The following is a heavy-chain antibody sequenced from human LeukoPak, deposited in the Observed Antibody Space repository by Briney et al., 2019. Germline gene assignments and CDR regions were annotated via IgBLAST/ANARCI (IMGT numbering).Heavy chain of an antibody. CDR3: SRAGPPPIY. J-gene: IGHJ4*02. CDR2: ISSSGSTI. CDR1: GFTFSSYE. V-gene: IGHV3-48*03. Sequence: GGSLRLSCAASGFTFSSYEMNWVRQAPGKGLEWVSYISSSGSTIYYADSVKGRFTISRDNAKNSLYLQMNSLIAGDTAVYYFSRAGPPPIYWGQGALVTVSS.